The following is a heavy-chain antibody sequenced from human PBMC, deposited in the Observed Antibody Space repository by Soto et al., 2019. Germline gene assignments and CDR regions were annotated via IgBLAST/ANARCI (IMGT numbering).Heavy chain of an antibody. CDR2: ISSNGVGT. J-gene: IGHJ6*03. Sequence: EVQLAESGGGLAQPGGSLRLSCAASGFTLSGYAMDWVRQAPGKGLEYVSGISSNGVGTYYANSVQGRFTISRDNSKNTVYLQMGSLRPEDMAVYYCTRLARPYFFYIGVWGKGTTVTVSS. CDR3: TRLARPYFFYIGV. V-gene: IGHV3-64*01. CDR1: GFTLSGYA. D-gene: IGHD6-6*01.